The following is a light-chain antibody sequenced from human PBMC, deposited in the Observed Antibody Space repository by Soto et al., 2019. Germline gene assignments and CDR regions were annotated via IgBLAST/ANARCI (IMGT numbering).Light chain of an antibody. CDR1: QSVSSNY. V-gene: IGKV3-20*01. CDR2: GAS. Sequence: EIVLTQSPGTLSLSPGERATLSCRASQSVSSNYLAWYQQKPGQAPRLLIYGASSRATGIPDRFSGSGSGTDFTLTISRLEPEDFAVYYCQQYGSSLGQGTKVDIK. CDR3: QQYGSS. J-gene: IGKJ1*01.